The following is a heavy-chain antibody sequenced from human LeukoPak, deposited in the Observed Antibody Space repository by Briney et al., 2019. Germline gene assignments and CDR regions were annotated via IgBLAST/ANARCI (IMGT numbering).Heavy chain of an antibody. D-gene: IGHD5-12*01. V-gene: IGHV1-2*02. CDR2: INPNSGDT. Sequence: ASVTVSCKASGYTFTGYYFHWVRQAPGQGLEWMGWINPNSGDTNYAQKFQGRVTMTRDTSITTGYMDLTSLRSDDTAVYYCARGGYHRNFDFWGQGTLVTVSS. J-gene: IGHJ4*02. CDR3: ARGGYHRNFDF. CDR1: GYTFTGYY.